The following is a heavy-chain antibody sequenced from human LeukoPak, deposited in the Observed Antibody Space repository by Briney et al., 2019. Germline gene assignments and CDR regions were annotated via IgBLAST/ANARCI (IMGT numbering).Heavy chain of an antibody. Sequence: GGSLRLSCAASGFTFSSYSMNWVRQAPGKGLEWVSSISSSSSYIYYADSVKGRFTISRDNAKNSLYLQMNSLRAEDTAVYYCARASTGYSSGWNEFDYWGQGTLVTVSS. V-gene: IGHV3-21*01. J-gene: IGHJ4*02. CDR3: ARASTGYSSGWNEFDY. CDR2: ISSSSSYI. CDR1: GFTFSSYS. D-gene: IGHD6-19*01.